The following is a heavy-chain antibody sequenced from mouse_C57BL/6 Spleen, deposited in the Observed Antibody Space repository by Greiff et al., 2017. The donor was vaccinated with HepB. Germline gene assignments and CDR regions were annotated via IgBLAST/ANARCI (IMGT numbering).Heavy chain of an antibody. J-gene: IGHJ2*01. CDR1: GFTFSSYA. CDR3: ARERTVVGGDYFDY. CDR2: ISDGGSYT. Sequence: EVQLVESGGGLVKPGGSLKLSCAASGFTFSSYAMSWVRQTPEKRLEWVATISDGGSYTYYPDNVKGRFTISRDNAKNNLYLQMSHLKSEDTAMYYCARERTVVGGDYFDYWGQGTTLTVSS. D-gene: IGHD1-1*01. V-gene: IGHV5-4*01.